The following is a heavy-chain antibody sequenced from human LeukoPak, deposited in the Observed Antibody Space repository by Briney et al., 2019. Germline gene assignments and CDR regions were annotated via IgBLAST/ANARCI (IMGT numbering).Heavy chain of an antibody. CDR1: GFXFSNAW. D-gene: IGHD6-19*01. CDR3: ARDGYSTGWYNFDY. V-gene: IGHV3-15*01. J-gene: IGHJ4*02. Sequence: GGSLRLSCAASGFXFSNAWISWVRQAPGKGLEWVGRIKSKTDGGTTDYAAPVKGRFTISRDDSKNTLYLHMNSLRAEDTAVYYCARDGYSTGWYNFDYWGQGTLVTVSS. CDR2: IKSKTDGGTT.